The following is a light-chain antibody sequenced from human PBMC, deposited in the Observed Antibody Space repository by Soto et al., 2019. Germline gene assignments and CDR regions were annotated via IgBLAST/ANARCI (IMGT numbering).Light chain of an antibody. Sequence: QSALTQPASVSGSPGQSITISCTGTSSDVGSYNLVSWYQQHPGKAPKLMIYEGSKRPSGVSNRFSGSKSGNTASLTISGLQAEDEADYYCCSYAGSSTPPLGVFGGGTKVTVL. CDR2: EGS. CDR3: CSYAGSSTPPLGV. CDR1: SSDVGSYNL. J-gene: IGLJ3*02. V-gene: IGLV2-23*01.